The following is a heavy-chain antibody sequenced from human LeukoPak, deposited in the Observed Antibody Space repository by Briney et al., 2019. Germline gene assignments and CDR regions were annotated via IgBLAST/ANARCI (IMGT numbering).Heavy chain of an antibody. D-gene: IGHD5-18*01. CDR2: INSDGSWT. CDR3: AKDGARGYSYGYPFDY. Sequence: GGSLRLSCAASGNYWMHWVRQAPGKGLVWVSHINSDGSWTSYADSVKGRFTISRDNSKNTLYLQMNSLRAEDTAVYYCAKDGARGYSYGYPFDYWGQGTLVTVSS. J-gene: IGHJ4*02. CDR1: GNYW. V-gene: IGHV3-74*01.